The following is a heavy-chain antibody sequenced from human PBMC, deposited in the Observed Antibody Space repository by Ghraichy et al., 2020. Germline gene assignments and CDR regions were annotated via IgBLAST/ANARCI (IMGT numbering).Heavy chain of an antibody. CDR2: INHSGST. V-gene: IGHV4-34*01. Sequence: SQTLSLTCAVYGGSFSGYYWSWIRQPPGKGLEWIGEINHSGSTNYNPSLKSRVTISVDTSKNQFSLKLSSVTAADTAVYYCARPITMVRGVISPYYYGMDVWGQGTTVTVSS. J-gene: IGHJ6*02. D-gene: IGHD3-10*01. CDR3: ARPITMVRGVISPYYYGMDV. CDR1: GGSFSGYY.